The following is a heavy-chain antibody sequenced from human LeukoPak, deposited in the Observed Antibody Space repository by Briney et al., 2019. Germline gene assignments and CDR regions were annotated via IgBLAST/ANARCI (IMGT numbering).Heavy chain of an antibody. CDR1: GFPFSSYW. CDR2: IKQDGSDK. D-gene: IGHD2-2*01. J-gene: IGHJ4*02. V-gene: IGHV3-7*05. CDR3: ARTQCISTRCSHYFDY. Sequence: PGGSLRLSCAASGFPFSSYWMNWVRQAPGKGLEWVANIKQDGSDKYYVDSVKGRLTISRDNSKNSLYLQMNSLRAEDTAVYYCARTQCISTRCSHYFDYWGQGTLATVSS.